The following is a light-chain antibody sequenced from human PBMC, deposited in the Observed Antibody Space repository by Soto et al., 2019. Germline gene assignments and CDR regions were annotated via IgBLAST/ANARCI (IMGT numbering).Light chain of an antibody. V-gene: IGKV1-5*01. CDR1: QSISSW. CDR2: DAS. Sequence: DIPMTQSPSTLSASVGDRVTITCRASQSISSWLAWYQQKPGKAPKLLIYDASSLKSGVPSRFSGSGYGTEFTLTISSLQPDDLATYYCQQYNSYPRTFGQGTKVENK. CDR3: QQYNSYPRT. J-gene: IGKJ1*01.